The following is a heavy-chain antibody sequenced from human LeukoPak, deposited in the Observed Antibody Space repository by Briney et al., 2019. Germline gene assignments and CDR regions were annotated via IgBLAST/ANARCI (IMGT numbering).Heavy chain of an antibody. J-gene: IGHJ4*02. CDR2: ISSSSRYI. Sequence: GGSLRLSCAASGFTFSSYSMNWVRQAPGKGLEWVSSISSSSRYIYYADSVKGRFTISRENAKNSLYLKMKSLRAEDTAVYYCARDLVDYDSSGYYYTYYFDYWGQGTLVTVSS. CDR3: ARDLVDYDSSGYYYTYYFDY. D-gene: IGHD3-22*01. V-gene: IGHV3-21*01. CDR1: GFTFSSYS.